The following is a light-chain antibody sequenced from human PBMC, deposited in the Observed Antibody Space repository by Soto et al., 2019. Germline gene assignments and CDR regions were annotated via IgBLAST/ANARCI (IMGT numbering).Light chain of an antibody. CDR3: QQYANWPPYT. CDR1: QSVTFN. J-gene: IGKJ2*01. Sequence: EILLTQSPATLSASPGERVTLSCRASQSVTFNLAWYQQKPGQAPRLLLHTASTRATGIPARFSGSGSGTEFTLTISSLQSEDLAVYFCQQYANWPPYTVGQGTKVEIK. CDR2: TAS. V-gene: IGKV3-15*01.